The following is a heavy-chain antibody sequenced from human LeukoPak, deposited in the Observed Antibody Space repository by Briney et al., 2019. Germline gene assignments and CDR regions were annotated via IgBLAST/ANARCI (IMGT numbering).Heavy chain of an antibody. J-gene: IGHJ4*02. CDR2: IYPGDSDN. CDR3: ARHENDYYDSSVYYSPTGY. Sequence: PGESLKISCKGSGYSFTSYWIGWVRQMPGKGLEWMGIIYPGDSDNRYSPSFQGQVTISADKSISTAYLQWSSLKASDTAMYYCARHENDYYDSSVYYSPTGYGARGTLVTVSS. V-gene: IGHV5-51*01. CDR1: GYSFTSYW. D-gene: IGHD3-22*01.